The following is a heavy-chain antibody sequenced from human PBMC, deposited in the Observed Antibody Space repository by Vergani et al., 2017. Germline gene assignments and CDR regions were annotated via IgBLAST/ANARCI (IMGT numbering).Heavy chain of an antibody. CDR3: AKDHDILTGYYLHYFDY. CDR2: ISYDGSNK. Sequence: VQLLESGGGLVQPGGSLRLSCAASGFTFSSYAMSWVRQAPGKGLEWVAVISYDGSNKYYADSVKGRFTISRDNSKNTLYLQMNSLRAEDTAVYYCAKDHDILTGYYLHYFDYWGQGTLVTVSS. D-gene: IGHD3-9*01. V-gene: IGHV3-30*18. J-gene: IGHJ4*02. CDR1: GFTFSSYA.